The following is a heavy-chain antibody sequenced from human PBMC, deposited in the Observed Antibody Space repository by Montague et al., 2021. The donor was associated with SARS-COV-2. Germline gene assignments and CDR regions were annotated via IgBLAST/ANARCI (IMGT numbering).Heavy chain of an antibody. CDR3: ARDRFDLGAGRQGTIDF. Sequence: SETLSLTCSVSGDSITNYYWSWIRQPAGKGLEWIGRIYFTGKTNFSPFFSSRLTMSADTSKNQFSLKLTSVTAADTAIYFCARDRFDLGAGRQGTIDFWGQGTLVTVSS. J-gene: IGHJ4*02. V-gene: IGHV4-4*07. D-gene: IGHD3-10*01. CDR1: GDSITNYY. CDR2: IYFTGKT.